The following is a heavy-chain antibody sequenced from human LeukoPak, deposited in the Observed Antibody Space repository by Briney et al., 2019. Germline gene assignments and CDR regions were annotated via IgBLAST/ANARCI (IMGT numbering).Heavy chain of an antibody. V-gene: IGHV3-74*01. D-gene: IGHD3-9*01. Sequence: ASVKVSCKASGFIFSDYAMHWVRQAPGKGLVWVSRIISDGSTTDYADSVKGRFTISRDNAKNTLYLQMNSLRAEDTAVYYCASLYYDILTGYSDYWGQGTLVTVSS. J-gene: IGHJ4*02. CDR3: ASLYYDILTGYSDY. CDR1: GFIFSDYA. CDR2: IISDGSTT.